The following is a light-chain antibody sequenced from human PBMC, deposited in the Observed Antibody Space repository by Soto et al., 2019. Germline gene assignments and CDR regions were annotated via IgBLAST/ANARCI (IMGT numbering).Light chain of an antibody. CDR2: GNS. J-gene: IGLJ2*01. CDR3: QSYDSSLSV. Sequence: QSALIQPPSVSGAPGQRVTISCTGSSSNIGAGYDVHWYQQLPGTAPKLLIYGNSNRPSGVPDRFSGSKSGTSASLAITGLQAEDEADYYCQSYDSSLSVFGGGTKLTVL. V-gene: IGLV1-40*01. CDR1: SSNIGAGYD.